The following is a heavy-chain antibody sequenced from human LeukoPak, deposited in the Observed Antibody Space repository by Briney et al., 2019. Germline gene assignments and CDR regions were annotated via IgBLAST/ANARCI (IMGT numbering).Heavy chain of an antibody. CDR3: AIKGDCSGGSCYSLDY. Sequence: ASVKVSCKASGYTFTSYGISWVRQAPGQGLEWMGWISAYNGNTNYAQKLQGRVTMTRDTSTSTVYMELSSLRSEDTAVYYCAIKGDCSGGSCYSLDYWGQGTLVTVSS. J-gene: IGHJ4*02. CDR2: ISAYNGNT. D-gene: IGHD2-15*01. CDR1: GYTFTSYG. V-gene: IGHV1-18*01.